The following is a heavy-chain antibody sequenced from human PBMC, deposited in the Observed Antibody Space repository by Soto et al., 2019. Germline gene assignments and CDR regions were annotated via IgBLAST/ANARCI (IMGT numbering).Heavy chain of an antibody. CDR1: GFTFSSSY. CDR2: IKQDGSEK. CDR3: ASRRAGNDF. V-gene: IGHV3-7*03. Sequence: EVQLVESGGGLVKPGGSLRLSCAASGFTFSSSYMTWVRQAPGKGLEWVANIKQDGSEKNYVDSVRGRFTISRDNVKNSVFLQTNDLSVDDTAVYYCASRRAGNDFWGQGALVTVSS. J-gene: IGHJ4*02.